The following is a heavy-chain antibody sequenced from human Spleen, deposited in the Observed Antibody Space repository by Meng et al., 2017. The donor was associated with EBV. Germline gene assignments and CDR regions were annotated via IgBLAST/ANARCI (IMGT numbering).Heavy chain of an antibody. J-gene: IGHJ2*01. V-gene: IGHV4-34*01. CDR2: INSSGST. CDR3: ARGGPYYFDI. Sequence: QWHRQQGGAGWWTPWETLSLRCAVIGGAFSRPFWSWIRQPQGKGLEWGGEINSSGSTEYNPSIKSRVTISEDTSRNQVSLKVRSVTAADTAVYYCARGGPYYFDIWGRGTLVTVSS. CDR1: GGAFSRPF.